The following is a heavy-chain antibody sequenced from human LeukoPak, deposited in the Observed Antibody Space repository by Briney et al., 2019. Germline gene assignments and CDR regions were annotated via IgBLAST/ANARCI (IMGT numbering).Heavy chain of an antibody. CDR1: GFTFSSYA. CDR2: ISGSGGST. V-gene: IGHV3-23*01. J-gene: IGHJ4*02. D-gene: IGHD1-14*01. CDR3: ARPTLVSGGNRGYFDY. Sequence: GGSLRLSCAASGFTFSSYAMSWVRQAPGKGLEWVSAISGSGGSTYYADSVKGRFTISRDNSKNTLYLQMNSLRAEDTAVYYCARPTLVSGGNRGYFDYWGQGTLVTVSS.